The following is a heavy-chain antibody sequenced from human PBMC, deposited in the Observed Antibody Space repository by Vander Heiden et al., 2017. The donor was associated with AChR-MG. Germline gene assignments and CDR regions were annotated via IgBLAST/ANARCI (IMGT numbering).Heavy chain of an antibody. CDR3: AKASEAGYYDSSGYYFDY. Sequence: EVLLLESGGGLVQPGGSLALSCAASGFTFLSYAMSWVRQAPGQGLEGVSTISGSGGSTYYAASVKGQVTISRDNSKNTLYRQMNSLRAEETELYHCAKASEAGYYDSSGYYFDYWGQGTLVTISS. V-gene: IGHV3-23*01. CDR2: ISGSGGST. J-gene: IGHJ4*02. D-gene: IGHD3-22*01. CDR1: GFTFLSYA.